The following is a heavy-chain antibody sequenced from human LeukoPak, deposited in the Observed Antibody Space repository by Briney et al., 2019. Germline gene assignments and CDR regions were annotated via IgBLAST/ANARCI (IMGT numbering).Heavy chain of an antibody. V-gene: IGHV1-69*06. CDR3: ARVDISDYYYYYYMDV. D-gene: IGHD2-2*03. J-gene: IGHJ6*03. Sequence: ASVTVSCKASGGTFSSYAISWVRQAPGQGLEWMGGIIPIFGTANYAQKFQGRVTITADKSTSTAYMELSSLRSEDTAVYYCARVDISDYYYYYYMDVWGKGTTVTISS. CDR2: IIPIFGTA. CDR1: GGTFSSYA.